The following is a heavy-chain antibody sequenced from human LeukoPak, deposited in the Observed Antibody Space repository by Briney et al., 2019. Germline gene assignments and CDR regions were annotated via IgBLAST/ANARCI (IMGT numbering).Heavy chain of an antibody. J-gene: IGHJ4*02. Sequence: SETLSLTCTVSGGSISSYYWSWIRQPPGKGLEWTGYIYYSGSTNYNPSLKSRVTISVDTSKNQLSLKLSSVTAADTAVYYCARRFVVALDYWGQGTLVTVSS. CDR1: GGSISSYY. CDR3: ARRFVVALDY. V-gene: IGHV4-59*08. D-gene: IGHD2-15*01. CDR2: IYYSGST.